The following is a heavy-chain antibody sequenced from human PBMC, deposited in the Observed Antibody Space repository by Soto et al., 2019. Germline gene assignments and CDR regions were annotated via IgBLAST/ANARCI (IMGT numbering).Heavy chain of an antibody. D-gene: IGHD1-26*01. CDR2: ITAATGTT. J-gene: IGHJ6*02. CDR3: AKDRLRGGFLTTATTNGMDV. CDR1: GFTFGSYG. V-gene: IGHV3-23*01. Sequence: GGSLRLSCAASGFTFGSYGMTWVRQAPGKGLECVSAITAATGTTYYVDSVKGRFTISRDNSKNTLFLQMNSLRAGDTAVYYCAKDRLRGGFLTTATTNGMDVWGQGTTVTVSS.